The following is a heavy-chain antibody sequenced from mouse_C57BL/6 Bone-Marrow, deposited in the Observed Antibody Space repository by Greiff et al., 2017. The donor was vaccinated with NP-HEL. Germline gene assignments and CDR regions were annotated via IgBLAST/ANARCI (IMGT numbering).Heavy chain of an antibody. CDR3: ARELRWYFDV. D-gene: IGHD2-4*01. CDR2: INPGSGGT. Sequence: VKVVESGAELIRPGTSVKVSCKASGYAFTNYLIEWVKQRPGQGLEWIGVINPGSGGTNYNEKFKGKATLTADKSSSTAYMQLSSLTSEDSAVYFCARELRWYFDVWGTGTTVTVSS. V-gene: IGHV1-54*01. CDR1: GYAFTNYL. J-gene: IGHJ1*03.